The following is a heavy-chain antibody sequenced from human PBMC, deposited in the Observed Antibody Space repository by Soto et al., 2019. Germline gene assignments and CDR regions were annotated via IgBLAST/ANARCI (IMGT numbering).Heavy chain of an antibody. Sequence: QVQLVESGGGVVQPGRSLRLSCAASGFTFSTYGIHWVRQAPGKGLEWLAVIWYDGSKKYHADSVQGRFTISRDNSKNTGYLQMNSLRAEDTAVYYCVKDHCGGDCYSNPYFDYWGQGTLVTVSS. CDR3: VKDHCGGDCYSNPYFDY. D-gene: IGHD2-21*02. CDR1: GFTFSTYG. V-gene: IGHV3-33*06. J-gene: IGHJ4*02. CDR2: IWYDGSKK.